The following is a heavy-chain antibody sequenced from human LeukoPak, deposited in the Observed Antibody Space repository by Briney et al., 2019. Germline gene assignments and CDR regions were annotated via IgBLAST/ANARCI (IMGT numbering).Heavy chain of an antibody. Sequence: GASVKVSCKASGYTFTSYGISWVRQAPGQGLEWMGWISAYNGNTNYAQKLQGRVTMTTDTSTSTAYMELRSLRSDDTAVYYCARGVGVRLWSGYDNWFDPWGQGTLVTVSS. V-gene: IGHV1-18*01. D-gene: IGHD3-3*01. CDR2: ISAYNGNT. CDR3: ARGVGVRLWSGYDNWFDP. J-gene: IGHJ5*02. CDR1: GYTFTSYG.